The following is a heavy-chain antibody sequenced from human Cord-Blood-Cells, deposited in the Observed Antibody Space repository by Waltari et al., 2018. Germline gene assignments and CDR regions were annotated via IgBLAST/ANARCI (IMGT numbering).Heavy chain of an antibody. CDR2: IYYSGRT. D-gene: IGHD3-10*01. CDR3: ARQVWYGSGSYYNWFDP. J-gene: IGHJ5*02. Sequence: QLQLQESGPGLVKPSETLSLTCTVSGGSISSSSYYWGWIRQPPGKGLEWIGSIYYSGRTSYNPPLKSRFTISVDTSKNQFSLKRSSVTAADTAVYYCARQVWYGSGSYYNWFDPWGQGTLVTVSS. V-gene: IGHV4-39*01. CDR1: GGSISSSSYY.